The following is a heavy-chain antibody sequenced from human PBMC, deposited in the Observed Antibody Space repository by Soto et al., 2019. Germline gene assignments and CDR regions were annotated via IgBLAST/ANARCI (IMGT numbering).Heavy chain of an antibody. J-gene: IGHJ4*02. D-gene: IGHD2-8*01. CDR3: ASWVSAHFDY. Sequence: GGSLSLSCAASGFTFSNSAMSWVRQAPGKGLEWISTISGGGGSNTHYADSVEGRFTISRDDSKNTLFLQMNSLTVEDTAIYYCASWVSAHFDYWGQGTLVTVSS. V-gene: IGHV3-23*01. CDR1: GFTFSNSA. CDR2: ISGGGGSNT.